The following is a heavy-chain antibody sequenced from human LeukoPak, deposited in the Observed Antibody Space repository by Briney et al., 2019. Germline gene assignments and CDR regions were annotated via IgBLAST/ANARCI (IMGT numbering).Heavy chain of an antibody. Sequence: SETLSLTCAVYGGSFSGYYWSWIRQPPRKGLEWIGEINHSGSTNYNPSLKSRVTISVDTSKNQFSLKLSSVTAADTAVYYCASRPGIAVAGPNFDYWGQGTLVTVSS. D-gene: IGHD6-19*01. V-gene: IGHV4-34*01. J-gene: IGHJ4*02. CDR1: GGSFSGYY. CDR3: ASRPGIAVAGPNFDY. CDR2: INHSGST.